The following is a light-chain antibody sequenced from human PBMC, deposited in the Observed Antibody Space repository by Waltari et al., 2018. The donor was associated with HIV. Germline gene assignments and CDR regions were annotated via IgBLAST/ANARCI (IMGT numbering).Light chain of an antibody. CDR2: GAS. V-gene: IGKV3-15*01. J-gene: IGKJ1*01. Sequence: EIVMTQSPVTLSVSPGERATLSCRASQGVSTNLAWYQQKPGRAPRLLIYGASTRATGISARFSGSGSGIEFTLTISSLQSEDFAVYYCQQYNKWPTFGQGTKVEI. CDR1: QGVSTN. CDR3: QQYNKWPT.